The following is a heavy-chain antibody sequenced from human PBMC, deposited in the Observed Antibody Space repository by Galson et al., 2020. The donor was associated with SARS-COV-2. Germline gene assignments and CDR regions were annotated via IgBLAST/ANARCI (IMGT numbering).Heavy chain of an antibody. J-gene: IGHJ6*03. CDR2: ISYDGSNK. CDR3: AKDGTYYDILTGYYFGGGPPNYYYMDV. D-gene: IGHD3-9*01. Sequence: GESLKISCAASGFTFSSYGMHWVRQAPGKGLEWVAVISYDGSNKYYADSVKGQFTISRDNSKNTLYLQMNSLRAEDTAVYYCAKDGTYYDILTGYYFGGGPPNYYYMDVWGKGTTVTVSS. CDR1: GFTFSSYG. V-gene: IGHV3-30*18.